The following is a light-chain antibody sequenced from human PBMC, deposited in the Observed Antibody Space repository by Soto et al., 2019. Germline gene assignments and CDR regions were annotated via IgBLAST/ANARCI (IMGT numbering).Light chain of an antibody. CDR1: QSVRSNY. V-gene: IGKV3D-20*01. CDR2: DAS. CDR3: QQYGRSPPWT. J-gene: IGKJ1*01. Sequence: EIVLTQSPATLSLSPGERATLSCGATQSVRSNYLAWYQQKPGQAPRLLIYDASSRATGIPDRFSGSGSGTDFTLTISRLEPEDFAVYYCQQYGRSPPWTFGQGTKVDIK.